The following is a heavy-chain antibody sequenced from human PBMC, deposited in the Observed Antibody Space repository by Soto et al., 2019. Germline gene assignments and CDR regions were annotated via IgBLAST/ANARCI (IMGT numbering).Heavy chain of an antibody. CDR1: GYTFTSYY. J-gene: IGHJ5*02. D-gene: IGHD2-15*01. CDR2: INPSGGST. CDR3: ARGIEFGYCSGGSCSVWFDP. V-gene: IGHV1-46*01. Sequence: ASVKVSCKASGYTFTSYYMHWVRQAPGQGLEWMGIINPSGGSTSYAQKVQGGVTMTRDPSTSTVYMELSSLSSEDAAVYYCARGIEFGYCSGGSCSVWFDPWGQGTLVTVSS.